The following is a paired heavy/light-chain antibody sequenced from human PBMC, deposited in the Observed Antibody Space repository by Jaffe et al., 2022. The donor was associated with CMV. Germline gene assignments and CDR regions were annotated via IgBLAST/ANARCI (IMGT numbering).Light chain of an antibody. CDR1: QSISIW. V-gene: IGKV1-5*03. CDR3: QQYKSEWT. Sequence: DIQMTQSPSTLSASIGDRVTITCRASQSISIWLAWYQQKAGKAPKLLIYKASSLESGVPSRFSGSGSGTEFTLTISSLQPDDFATYYCQQYKSEWTFGQGTKVEVK. J-gene: IGKJ1*01. CDR2: KAS.
Heavy chain of an antibody. D-gene: IGHD5-12*01. J-gene: IGHJ4*02. Sequence: QVTLRESGPALVKPTQTLTLTCTFSGFSLNTSGMCVNWIRQPPGKALEWLARIDWDDDQYYSTSLKSRLTISKDTSKNQVVLTMTNMDPVDTATYYCGRNARVGYPVDYWGQGTLVTVSS. CDR1: GFSLNTSGMC. CDR2: IDWDDDQ. V-gene: IGHV2-70*15. CDR3: GRNARVGYPVDY.